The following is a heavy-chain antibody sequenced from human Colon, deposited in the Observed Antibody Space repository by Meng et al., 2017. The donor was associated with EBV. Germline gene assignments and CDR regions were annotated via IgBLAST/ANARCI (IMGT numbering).Heavy chain of an antibody. Sequence: EVQLVESGGGLVHPGGSLRLPCAASGFTVSSNYMSWVRQAPGKGLEWISVVYSGGTTYYADSVKGRFTISRDNSKNTLYLQMNSLRADDTAVYYCARDLTTMLRGALGFWDQGPLVTVSS. V-gene: IGHV3-53*01. CDR1: GFTVSSNY. D-gene: IGHD3-10*01. CDR3: ARDLTTMLRGALGF. J-gene: IGHJ4*02. CDR2: VYSGGTT.